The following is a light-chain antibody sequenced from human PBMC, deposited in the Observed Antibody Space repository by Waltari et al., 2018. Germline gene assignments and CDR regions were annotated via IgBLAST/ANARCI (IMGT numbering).Light chain of an antibody. V-gene: IGLV2-14*03. CDR2: DVN. J-gene: IGLJ3*02. Sequence: QSALTQPASVSGSPGKSLTISCTGTSRDVGGYNSVTWYQQHPGKAPKLMIFDVNKRPSGVSNRFSVAKSGNTASLTISGLQAEDEAEYHCSSYTSTNTWMFGGGTKLTVL. CDR1: SRDVGGYNS. CDR3: SSYTSTNTWM.